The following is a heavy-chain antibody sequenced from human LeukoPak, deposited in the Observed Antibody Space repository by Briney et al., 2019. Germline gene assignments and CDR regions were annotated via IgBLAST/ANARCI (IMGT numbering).Heavy chain of an antibody. D-gene: IGHD3-22*01. CDR3: AKDRPINYYDSSGYYPGSAFDI. Sequence: GGSLRLSCAAPGFTFSSYAMSWVRQAPGKGLEWVSAISGSGGSTYYADSVKGRFTISRDNSKNTLYLQMNSLRAEDTAVYYCAKDRPINYYDSSGYYPGSAFDIWGQGTMVTVSS. CDR2: ISGSGGST. J-gene: IGHJ3*02. V-gene: IGHV3-23*01. CDR1: GFTFSSYA.